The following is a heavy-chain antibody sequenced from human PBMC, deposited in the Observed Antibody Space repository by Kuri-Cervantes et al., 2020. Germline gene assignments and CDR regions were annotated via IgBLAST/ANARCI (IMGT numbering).Heavy chain of an antibody. J-gene: IGHJ6*02. CDR2: IIPIFGTA. Sequence: SVKVSCKASGGTFSSYAISWVRQAPGQGLEWMGGIIPIFGTANYAQKFQGRVTITADESTSTAYMELSSLGSEDTAVYYCARELGIGIVGATGYYYGMDVWGQGTTVTVSS. CDR1: GGTFSSYA. V-gene: IGHV1-69*13. D-gene: IGHD1-26*01. CDR3: ARELGIGIVGATGYYYGMDV.